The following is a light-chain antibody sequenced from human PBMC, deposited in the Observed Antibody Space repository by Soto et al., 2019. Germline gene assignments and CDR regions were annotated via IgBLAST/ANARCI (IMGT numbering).Light chain of an antibody. CDR3: HQRQSWPRT. CDR1: QYVGSR. J-gene: IGKJ1*01. V-gene: IGKV3-11*01. Sequence: EIVLTQSPGTLSSSPGETATLSCRASQYVGSRLAWYQHKPGQAPRLLIYYMSKRATGIPARFSGSGSGTDFTLTISSLAPDDFAIYYCHQRQSWPRTFGQGTKVDNK. CDR2: YMS.